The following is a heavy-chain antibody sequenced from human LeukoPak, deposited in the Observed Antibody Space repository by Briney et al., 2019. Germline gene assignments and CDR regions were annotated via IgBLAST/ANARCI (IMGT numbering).Heavy chain of an antibody. CDR3: ARDGDDHYHTTGYDYLN. CDR1: GCSISSYH. J-gene: IGHJ4*02. Sequence: SETLSLTCTVSGCSISSYHWSWIRQPPGKGLEWIGRIYTSGSTAYNPSPKRRVTMSVDTSKNQFSLKLKSVTAADTAVYYCARDGDDHYHTTGYDYLNWGQGTLVTVSS. D-gene: IGHD3-22*01. CDR2: IYTSGST. V-gene: IGHV4-4*07.